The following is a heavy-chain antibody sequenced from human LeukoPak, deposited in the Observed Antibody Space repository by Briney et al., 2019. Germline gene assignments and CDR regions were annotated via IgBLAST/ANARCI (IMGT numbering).Heavy chain of an antibody. D-gene: IGHD6-13*01. CDR3: SRDLIAAAPFDP. J-gene: IGHJ5*02. Sequence: SQTLSLTCALSGDSVSINSAAWNSIRQSPSRGLEWLGRTYYRSKWYNDYAVSVKSRITINPDTSNNQFSLQLNSVTPEGTAVYYCSRDLIAAAPFDPWGQGTLVTVSS. CDR1: GDSVSINSAA. CDR2: TYYRSKWYN. V-gene: IGHV6-1*01.